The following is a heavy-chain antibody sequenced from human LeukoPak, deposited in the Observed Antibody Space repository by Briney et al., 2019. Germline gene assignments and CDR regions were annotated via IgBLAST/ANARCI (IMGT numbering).Heavy chain of an antibody. CDR2: INAGNGNT. Sequence: AASVKVSCKASGYTFTSYAMHWVRQAPGQGLEWMGWINAGNGNTKYSQKFQGRVTITRDTSASTAYMELSSLRSEDTAVYYCARVYKQLTLDYWGQGTLVTVSS. J-gene: IGHJ4*02. V-gene: IGHV1-3*01. CDR3: ARVYKQLTLDY. CDR1: GYTFTSYA. D-gene: IGHD6-13*01.